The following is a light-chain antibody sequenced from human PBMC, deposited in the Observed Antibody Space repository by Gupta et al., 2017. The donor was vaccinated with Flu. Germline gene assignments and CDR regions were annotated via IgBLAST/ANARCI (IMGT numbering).Light chain of an antibody. V-gene: IGKV3-11*01. CDR2: DAS. CDR1: QSVSSY. CDR3: QQRSSRPPT. J-gene: IGKJ5*01. Sequence: EIVLTQSPATLSLSPGERATLSCRASQSVSSYLAWYQQKPGQAPRLLIYDASNRATGIPARFSGSGSGTDFTLTISSLEPEDFAVYYCQQRSSRPPTFGQGTRLEMK.